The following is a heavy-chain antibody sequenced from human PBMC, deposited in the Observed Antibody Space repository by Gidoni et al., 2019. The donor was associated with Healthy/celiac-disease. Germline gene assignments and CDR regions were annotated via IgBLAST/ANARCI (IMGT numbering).Heavy chain of an antibody. Sequence: QVQLQQWGAGLLKPSETLSLPCAVYGGSFSGYYWSWIRQPPGKGLEWIGEINHSGSTNYNPSLKSRVTISVDTSKNQFSLKLSSVTAADTAVYYCARGGRTSDYWGQGTLVTVSS. CDR1: GGSFSGYY. CDR2: INHSGST. V-gene: IGHV4-34*01. CDR3: ARGGRTSDY. J-gene: IGHJ4*02.